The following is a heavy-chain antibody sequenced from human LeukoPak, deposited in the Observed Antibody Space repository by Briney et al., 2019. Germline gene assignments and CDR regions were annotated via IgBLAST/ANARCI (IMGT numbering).Heavy chain of an antibody. CDR1: GFTCSRYS. CDR3: ARGPQFCSGGSCFGYYFDY. V-gene: IGHV3-21*01. J-gene: IGHJ4*02. D-gene: IGHD2-15*01. Sequence: KSGGSLRLSCAASGFTCSRYSMNWVRQPPGKGLEWVSSISASGSHIYYADSVKGRFSISRDGARNSVYVQMSSLRAEDTAVYYCARGPQFCSGGSCFGYYFDYWGQGALVTVSS. CDR2: ISASGSHI.